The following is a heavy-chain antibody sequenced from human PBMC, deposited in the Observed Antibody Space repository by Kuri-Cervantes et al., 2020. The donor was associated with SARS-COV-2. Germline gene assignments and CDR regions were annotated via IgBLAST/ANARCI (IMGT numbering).Heavy chain of an antibody. Sequence: GSLRLSCTVSGYSISSGYYWGWIRQPPGKGLEWIGSIYHSGSTYYNPSLKSRVTISVDTSKNQFSLKLSSVTAADTALYYCAKVHSGRESGWGTIFGVVYYYGMDVLGQGTTVTVSS. CDR1: GYSISSGYY. D-gene: IGHD3-3*01. CDR3: AKVHSGRESGWGTIFGVVYYYGMDV. J-gene: IGHJ6*02. V-gene: IGHV4-38-2*02. CDR2: IYHSGST.